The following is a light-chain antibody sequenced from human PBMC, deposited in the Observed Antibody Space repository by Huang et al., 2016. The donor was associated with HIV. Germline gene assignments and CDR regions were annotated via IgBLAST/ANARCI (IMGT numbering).Light chain of an antibody. Sequence: DIQMTQSPSTLSASVGDRVTITCRASQGISSLLAWYQQKPGKAPNLLIYKSSNLKTGAPSRFSGRGSGTEFTLTISSLQPDDFATYFCQQYSTYSWTFGQGTKVEL. CDR1: QGISSL. J-gene: IGKJ1*01. CDR3: QQYSTYSWT. V-gene: IGKV1-5*03. CDR2: KSS.